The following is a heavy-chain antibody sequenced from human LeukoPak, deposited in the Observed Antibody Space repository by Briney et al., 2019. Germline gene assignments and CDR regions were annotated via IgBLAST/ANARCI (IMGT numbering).Heavy chain of an antibody. J-gene: IGHJ4*02. Sequence: PSETLSLTCTVSGGSISSHYWSWIRQPPGKGLEWIGYMYYSGNSYYNPSLKSRVTISVDTSKNQFSLKLSSMTAADTAVYYCASYSNSWYYFDYWGQGTLVTVSS. CDR3: ASYSNSWYYFDY. V-gene: IGHV4-59*11. D-gene: IGHD6-13*01. CDR2: MYYSGNS. CDR1: GGSISSHY.